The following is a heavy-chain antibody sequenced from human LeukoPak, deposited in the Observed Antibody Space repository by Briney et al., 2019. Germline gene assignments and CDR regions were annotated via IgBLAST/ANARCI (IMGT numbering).Heavy chain of an antibody. CDR3: ARHPGIAAAGKYYYYYYYMDV. CDR2: IYHSRST. D-gene: IGHD6-13*01. Sequence: PSETLSLTCAVSGYSISSGYYWGWIRQPPGKGLEWIGSIYHSRSTYYNPSLKSRVTISVDTSKNQFSLKLSSVTAADTAVYYCARHPGIAAAGKYYYYYYYMDVWGKGTTVTVSS. V-gene: IGHV4-38-2*01. J-gene: IGHJ6*03. CDR1: GYSISSGYY.